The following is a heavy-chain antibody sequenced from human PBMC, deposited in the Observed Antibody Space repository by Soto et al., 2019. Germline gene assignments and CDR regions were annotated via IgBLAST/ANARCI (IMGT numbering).Heavy chain of an antibody. V-gene: IGHV3-23*01. CDR2: IGGSGAGT. CDR3: AKELYGGGEARGAFDY. Sequence: EVQLLESGGGLEQPGGSLRLSCGVSGFTFRSYAMRWVRQAPGKGLEWGSGIGGSGAGTYYADYVKGPFSISRDISKNTLYLQMNSLRAEDTAIYYCAKELYGGGEARGAFDYWGQGALVTVSS. D-gene: IGHD3-16*01. J-gene: IGHJ4*02. CDR1: GFTFRSYA.